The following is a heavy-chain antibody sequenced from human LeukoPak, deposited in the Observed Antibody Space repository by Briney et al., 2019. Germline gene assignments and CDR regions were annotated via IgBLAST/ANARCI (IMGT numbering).Heavy chain of an antibody. V-gene: IGHV1-46*01. J-gene: IGHJ4*02. D-gene: IGHD1-1*01. Sequence: ASVKVSCKASGYTFTRYYMHWVRQAPGQGLEWMGIIDPSVGSTTYAQRFQGRVTMTRDMSTSTVHMALNRLSSEDTAVYYCASFKSSGEYFDYWGQGTLVTVSS. CDR3: ASFKSSGEYFDY. CDR1: GYTFTRYY. CDR2: IDPSVGST.